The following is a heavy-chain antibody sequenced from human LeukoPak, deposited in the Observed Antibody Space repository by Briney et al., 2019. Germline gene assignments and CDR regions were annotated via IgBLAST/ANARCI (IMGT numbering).Heavy chain of an antibody. Sequence: ASVKVSCKASGYTFTSFGVSWVRQAPGQGLEWMGWISTYNGNTNYAQKLQGRVTMTTDTSTNTAYMELRSLRSDDTAVYYCARGPATRGVGATSYWCQGTLVTVSS. J-gene: IGHJ4*02. CDR3: ARGPATRGVGATSY. CDR2: ISTYNGNT. D-gene: IGHD1-26*01. CDR1: GYTFTSFG. V-gene: IGHV1-18*01.